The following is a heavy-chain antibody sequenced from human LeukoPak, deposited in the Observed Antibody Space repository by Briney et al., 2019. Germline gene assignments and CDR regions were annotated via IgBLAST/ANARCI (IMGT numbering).Heavy chain of an antibody. D-gene: IGHD1-14*01. CDR3: ARDPDRYYFDY. Sequence: AGGSLRLSCAASGFTFSSYGMHWVRQAPGKGLEWVAVIWYDGSNKYYADSVKGRFTISRDNSKNTLYLQMNSLRAEDTAVYYCARDPDRYYFDYWGQGTLVTVSS. V-gene: IGHV3-33*08. CDR2: IWYDGSNK. CDR1: GFTFSSYG. J-gene: IGHJ4*02.